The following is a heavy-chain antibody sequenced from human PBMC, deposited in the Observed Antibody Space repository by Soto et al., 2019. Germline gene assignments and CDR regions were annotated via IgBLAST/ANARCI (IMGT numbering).Heavy chain of an antibody. D-gene: IGHD3-22*01. CDR2: IYTSGST. CDR3: ARDKGMDDSSGYYYYYGMDV. CDR1: GGSISSYY. J-gene: IGHJ6*02. V-gene: IGHV4-4*07. Sequence: SETLSLTCTVSGGSISSYYWSWIRQPAGKGLEWIGRIYTSGSTNYNPSLKSRVTMSVDTSKNQFSLKLSSVTAADTAVYYCARDKGMDDSSGYYYYYGMDVWGQGTTVTVSS.